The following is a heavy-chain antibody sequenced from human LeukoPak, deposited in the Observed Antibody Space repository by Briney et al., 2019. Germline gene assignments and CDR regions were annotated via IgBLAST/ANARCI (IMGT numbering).Heavy chain of an antibody. CDR3: ARAASGSGSRHFDY. V-gene: IGHV4-34*01. CDR1: GGSFSGYY. CDR2: INHSGST. J-gene: IGHJ4*02. Sequence: SETLSLTCAVYGGSFSGYYWSWIRQPPGKGLEWIGEINHSGSTNYNPSLKSRVTISVDTSKNQFSLKLSSVTAADTAVYYCARAASGSGSRHFDYWGQGTLVTVSS. D-gene: IGHD3-10*01.